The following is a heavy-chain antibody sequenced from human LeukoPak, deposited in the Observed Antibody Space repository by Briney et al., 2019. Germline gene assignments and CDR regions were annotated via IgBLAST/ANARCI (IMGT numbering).Heavy chain of an antibody. V-gene: IGHV1-69*13. Sequence: GASVKVCKASGGTFSSYAISWVRQAPGQGLEWMGGIIPIFGTANYAQKFQGRVTITADESTSTAYMELSSLRSEDTAVYYCARAEYSSSFAGYYYYGMDVWGQGTTVTVSS. CDR1: GGTFSSYA. CDR2: IIPIFGTA. D-gene: IGHD6-6*01. J-gene: IGHJ6*02. CDR3: ARAEYSSSFAGYYYYGMDV.